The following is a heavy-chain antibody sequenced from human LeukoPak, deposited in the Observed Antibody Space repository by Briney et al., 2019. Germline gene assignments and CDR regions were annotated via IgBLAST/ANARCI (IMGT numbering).Heavy chain of an antibody. CDR3: ARGGDYDWALGYFDH. Sequence: SETLSLTCTLSGDSISSGDYYWNWIRQPPGRGLEWNGYIYYSWSTYYNPSLKSRVTISLDTSKNQFSLNLTSVTAADTAVYYCARGGDYDWALGYFDHWGRGTLVTPPS. V-gene: IGHV4-30-4*08. CDR2: IYYSWST. D-gene: IGHD3-22*01. J-gene: IGHJ4*02. CDR1: GDSISSGDYY.